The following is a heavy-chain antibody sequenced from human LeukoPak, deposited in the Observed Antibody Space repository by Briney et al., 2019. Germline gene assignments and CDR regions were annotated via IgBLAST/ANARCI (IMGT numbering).Heavy chain of an antibody. CDR2: ISGSGSDI. J-gene: IGHJ4*01. CDR1: GFGFSDSY. D-gene: IGHD3-22*01. Sequence: GGSLRLSCVVSGFGFSDSYMTWIRQTPGEGLEWLAYISGSGSDIYYADSVKGRFTISRDNAKKSLYLQMNSLRPDDTALYYCSTDPRLLLYWGHGTLVTVSS. CDR3: STDPRLLLY. V-gene: IGHV3-11*01.